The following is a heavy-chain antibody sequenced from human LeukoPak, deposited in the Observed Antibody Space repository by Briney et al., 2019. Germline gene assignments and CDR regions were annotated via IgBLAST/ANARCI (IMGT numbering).Heavy chain of an antibody. D-gene: IGHD3-22*01. CDR3: ARGLVVVITADAFDI. CDR2: ISAYNGNT. V-gene: IGHV1-18*01. Sequence: ASVKVSCKASGYTFTSYGISWVRQAPGQGLEWMGWISAYNGNTNYAQKLQGRVTMTRDTSTSTVYMELSSLRSEDTAVYYCARGLVVVITADAFDIWGQGTMVTVSS. J-gene: IGHJ3*02. CDR1: GYTFTSYG.